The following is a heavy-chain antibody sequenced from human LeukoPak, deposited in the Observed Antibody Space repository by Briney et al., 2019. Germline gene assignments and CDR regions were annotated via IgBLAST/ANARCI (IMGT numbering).Heavy chain of an antibody. Sequence: PSETLSLTCTVSGGSISSSSYYWGWIRQPPGKGLEWIGYIYYSGSIYYNPSLKSRVTMSVDTSKNQFSLKLSSVTAVDTAVYYCARKACGGDCYSGRGDAFDIWGQGTMVTVSS. CDR2: IYYSGSI. CDR1: GGSISSSSYY. V-gene: IGHV4-39*07. CDR3: ARKACGGDCYSGRGDAFDI. J-gene: IGHJ3*02. D-gene: IGHD2-21*02.